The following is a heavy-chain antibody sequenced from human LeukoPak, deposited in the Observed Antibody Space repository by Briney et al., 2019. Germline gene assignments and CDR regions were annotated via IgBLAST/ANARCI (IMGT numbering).Heavy chain of an antibody. J-gene: IGHJ6*03. V-gene: IGHV3-15*01. Sequence: GGSLRLSCAASGCTFSNAWMSWVRQAPGKGLEWVGRIKSKTDGGTTDYAAPVKGRFTISRDDSKNTLYLQMNSLKTEDTAVYYCTTAARDFSTLNYYYYMDVWGKGTTVTVSS. CDR3: TTAARDFSTLNYYYYMDV. D-gene: IGHD3-3*01. CDR2: IKSKTDGGTT. CDR1: GCTFSNAW.